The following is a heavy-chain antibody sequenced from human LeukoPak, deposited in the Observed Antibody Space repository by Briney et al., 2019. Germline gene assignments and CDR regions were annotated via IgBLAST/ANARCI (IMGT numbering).Heavy chain of an antibody. D-gene: IGHD2-15*01. CDR2: IYTSGST. CDR3: AREPVPRYCSGGSCQDY. Sequence: PSQTLSLTCTASGGSISSGSYYWSWIRQPAGKGLEWIGRIYTSGSTTYNPSLKCRVTISVDTSKNQFSLKLSSVTAADTAVYYCAREPVPRYCSGGSCQDYWGQGTLVTVSS. CDR1: GGSISSGSYY. V-gene: IGHV4-61*02. J-gene: IGHJ4*02.